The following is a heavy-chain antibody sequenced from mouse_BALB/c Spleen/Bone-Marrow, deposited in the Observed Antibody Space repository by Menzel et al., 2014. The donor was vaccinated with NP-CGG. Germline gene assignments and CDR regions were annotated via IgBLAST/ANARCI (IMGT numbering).Heavy chain of an antibody. CDR3: ARIYYYGRDY. V-gene: IGHV1-7*01. CDR2: INPSTGYT. D-gene: IGHD1-1*01. J-gene: IGHJ2*01. Sequence: QVHVKQSGAELAKPGASVKMSCKASAYTFTNYWMHWVKQRPGQGPEWIGYINPSTGYTENNQKFKDKATLTADKSSSTAYMQLSSLTSEDSAVYYCARIYYYGRDYWGQGTTLTVSS. CDR1: AYTFTNYW.